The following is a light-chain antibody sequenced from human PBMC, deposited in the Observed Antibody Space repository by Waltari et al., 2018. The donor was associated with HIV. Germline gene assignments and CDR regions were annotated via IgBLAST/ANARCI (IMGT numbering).Light chain of an antibody. V-gene: IGLV1-47*01. CDR1: SSNIGSNY. J-gene: IGLJ3*02. Sequence: QSLLTQPPSASGTPGQRVTISCSGSSSNIGSNYVYWYQHLPGPTPKLLLYSNNQRPSGGPDRVSGSKSGTSASLASSGLLSEDEADYYCAVWEDSLSGWVFGGGTKLTVL. CDR3: AVWEDSLSGWV. CDR2: SNN.